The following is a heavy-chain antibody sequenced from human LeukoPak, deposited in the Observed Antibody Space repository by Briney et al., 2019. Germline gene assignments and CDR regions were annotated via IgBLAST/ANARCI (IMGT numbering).Heavy chain of an antibody. CDR1: GYSISSAYY. D-gene: IGHD5-12*01. J-gene: IGHJ6*03. Sequence: PSETLSLTCSVSGYSISSAYYWGWIRQPPGKGLEWIGSIYHSGTTYHNPSLKSRVTISVDTSKNQFSLKLSSVTAADTAVYYCAVATPYYYYYYMDVWGKGTTVTISS. V-gene: IGHV4-38-2*02. CDR2: IYHSGTT. CDR3: AVATPYYYYYYMDV.